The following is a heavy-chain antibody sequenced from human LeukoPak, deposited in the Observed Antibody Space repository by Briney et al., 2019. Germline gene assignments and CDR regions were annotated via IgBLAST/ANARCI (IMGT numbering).Heavy chain of an antibody. V-gene: IGHV1-2*04. J-gene: IGHJ5*02. CDR2: INPNSGGT. D-gene: IGHD3-9*01. CDR1: GYTFTGYY. Sequence: ASVKVSCKASGYTFTGYYMHWVRQAPGQGLEWMGWINPNSGGTNYAQKFQGWVTMTRDTSISTAYMELSRLRSDDTAVYYCARGQRGYDILTGYYNAGWFDPWGQGTLVTVSS. CDR3: ARGQRGYDILTGYYNAGWFDP.